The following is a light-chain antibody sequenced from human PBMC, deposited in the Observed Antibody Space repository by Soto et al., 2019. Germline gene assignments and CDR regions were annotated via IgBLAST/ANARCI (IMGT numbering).Light chain of an antibody. J-gene: IGKJ5*01. CDR1: QSIAIN. CDR3: QQRSNWPIT. CDR2: GAS. Sequence: EIMMTQSPATLSVSPGERATLSCRASQSIAINLAWYQQKPGQAPRLLILGASTRATGIPARFSGSGSGTEFTLTISSLEPEDFAVYYCQQRSNWPITFGQGTRLEI. V-gene: IGKV3-15*01.